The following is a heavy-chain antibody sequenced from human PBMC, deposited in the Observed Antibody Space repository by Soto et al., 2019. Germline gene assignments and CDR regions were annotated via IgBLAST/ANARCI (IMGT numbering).Heavy chain of an antibody. CDR3: AREGLWSPDY. V-gene: IGHV3-11*01. CDR2: ISSSGSTM. Sequence: QVHLVESGGGFVTPGGSLRLSCEVSGFTFSNFYMSWIRQAPGKGLEWVSYISSSGSTMYYADSVKGRFTISRDNAKNSLYLQMNSLRAEDTAVYYCAREGLWSPDYWGQGTLVTVSS. D-gene: IGHD2-8*02. CDR1: GFTFSNFY. J-gene: IGHJ4*02.